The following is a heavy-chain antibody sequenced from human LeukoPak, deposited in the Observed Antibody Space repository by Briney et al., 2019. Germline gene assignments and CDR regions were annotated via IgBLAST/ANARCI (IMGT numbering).Heavy chain of an antibody. CDR1: GFTFSDYY. Sequence: GSLRLSCAASGFTFSDYYMSWIRQAPGKGLEWVSYISSSGSTIYYADSVKGRVTISRDNAKNSLYLQMNSLRAEDTAVYYCARWYYGSGREDDAFDIWGQGTMVTVSS. J-gene: IGHJ3*02. V-gene: IGHV3-11*01. D-gene: IGHD3-10*01. CDR3: ARWYYGSGREDDAFDI. CDR2: ISSSGSTI.